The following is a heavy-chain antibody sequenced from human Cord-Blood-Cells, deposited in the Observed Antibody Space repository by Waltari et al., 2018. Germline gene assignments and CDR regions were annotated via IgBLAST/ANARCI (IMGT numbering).Heavy chain of an antibody. V-gene: IGHV3-66*01. J-gene: IGHJ4*02. D-gene: IGHD2-2*01. CDR1: GFTVSSNY. Sequence: EVQLVESGGGLVQPGGSLRLSCAASGFTVSSNYMSWVRHAPGKGLEWVSVIYSGWSTYYAYSVKGRFPISRDNSKNTLYLQMNSLRAEDTAVYYCARARGYCSSTSCYPFDYWGQGTLVTVSS. CDR2: IYSGWST. CDR3: ARARGYCSSTSCYPFDY.